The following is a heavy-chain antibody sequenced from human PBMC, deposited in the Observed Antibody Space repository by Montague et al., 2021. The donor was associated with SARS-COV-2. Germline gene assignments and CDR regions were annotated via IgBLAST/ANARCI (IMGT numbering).Heavy chain of an antibody. J-gene: IGHJ5*02. CDR1: GGSFSGYY. CDR2: INHSGST. D-gene: IGHD3-9*01. CDR3: ARERYSFSLTRGSTWFDP. V-gene: IGHV4-34*01. Sequence: SETLSLTCAVYGGSFSGYYWSWIRQPPGKGLEWIGEINHSGSTNYNPSLKSRVTISVDTSKNQFSLKRSSVTAADTAVYYCARERYSFSLTRGSTWFDPWGQGTLVTVSS.